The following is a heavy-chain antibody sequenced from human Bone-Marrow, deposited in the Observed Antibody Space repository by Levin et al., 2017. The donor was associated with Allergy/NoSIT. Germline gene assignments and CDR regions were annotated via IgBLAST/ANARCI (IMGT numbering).Heavy chain of an antibody. CDR2: IWYDGSNK. V-gene: IGHV3-33*01. CDR3: ARDVGERFLERYYYYMDV. Sequence: PGGSLRLSCVASGFTFSSYGMHWVRQAPGKGLEWVAVIWYDGSNKYYADSVKGRFTISRDDSKNTLYLQMSSLRAEDTAVYYCARDVGERFLERYYYYMDVWGKGTTVTVSS. D-gene: IGHD3-3*01. CDR1: GFTFSSYG. J-gene: IGHJ6*03.